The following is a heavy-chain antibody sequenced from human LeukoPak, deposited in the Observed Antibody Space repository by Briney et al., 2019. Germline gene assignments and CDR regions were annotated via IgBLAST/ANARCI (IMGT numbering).Heavy chain of an antibody. Sequence: SETLSLTCAVYGGSFSGYYWSWIRQPPRRGLEWIGEINHSGSTNYNPPLKSRVTISVDTSKNQFSLKLSSVTAADTAVYYCASIGDSSDYSSDYWGQGTLVTVSS. CDR3: ASIGDSSDYSSDY. J-gene: IGHJ4*02. D-gene: IGHD3-22*01. CDR1: GGSFSGYY. V-gene: IGHV4-34*01. CDR2: INHSGST.